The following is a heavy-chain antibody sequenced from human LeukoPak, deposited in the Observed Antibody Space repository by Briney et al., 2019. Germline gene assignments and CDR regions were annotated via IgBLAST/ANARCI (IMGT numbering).Heavy chain of an antibody. J-gene: IGHJ4*02. Sequence: ASVKVSCKASGYTFTSYGISGVRQAPGHGLEWMGWISAYNGNTNYAQKLQGRVTMTTDTSTSTAYMELRSLRSDDTAVYYCARDLRRLLWFGELMDYWGQGTLVTVSS. CDR2: ISAYNGNT. CDR3: ARDLRRLLWFGELMDY. D-gene: IGHD3-10*01. CDR1: GYTFTSYG. V-gene: IGHV1-18*01.